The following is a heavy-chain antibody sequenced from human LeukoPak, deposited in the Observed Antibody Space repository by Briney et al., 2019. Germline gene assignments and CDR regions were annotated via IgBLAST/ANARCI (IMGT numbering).Heavy chain of an antibody. Sequence: PSETLSLTCTVSGGSISSYYWSWIRQPAGKGLGWIGRIYTSGSTNYNPSLKSRVTMSVDTSKNQFSLKLSSVTAADTAVYYCALLDYYYGMDVWGQGTTVTVSS. V-gene: IGHV4-4*07. D-gene: IGHD2-8*02. CDR3: ALLDYYYGMDV. J-gene: IGHJ6*02. CDR1: GGSISSYY. CDR2: IYTSGST.